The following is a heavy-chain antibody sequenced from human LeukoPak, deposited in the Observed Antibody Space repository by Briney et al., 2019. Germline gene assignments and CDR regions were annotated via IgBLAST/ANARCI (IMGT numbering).Heavy chain of an antibody. D-gene: IGHD5-24*01. CDR2: IRYDGSNK. CDR3: AKGLEMATTLDY. J-gene: IGHJ4*02. CDR1: GFTFSSYG. V-gene: IGHV3-30*02. Sequence: GGSLRLSCAASGFTFSSYGMHWVRQAPGKVLEWVAFIRYDGSNKYYADSVKGRFTISRDNSKNTLYLQMNSLRAEDTAVYYCAKGLEMATTLDYWGQGTLVTVSS.